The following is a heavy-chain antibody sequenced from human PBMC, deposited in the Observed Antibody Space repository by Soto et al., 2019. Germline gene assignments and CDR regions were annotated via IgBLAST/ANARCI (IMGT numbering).Heavy chain of an antibody. CDR2: IYYSGST. D-gene: IGHD3-3*01. V-gene: IGHV4-59*01. Sequence: SETLSLTCTVSGGSISSYYWSWIRQPPGKGLEWIGYIYYSGSTNYNPSLKSRVTISVDTSKNQFSLKLSSVTAADTAVYYCARSYDFWSGYYTPLYFDYWGQGTLVTVSS. J-gene: IGHJ4*02. CDR1: GGSISSYY. CDR3: ARSYDFWSGYYTPLYFDY.